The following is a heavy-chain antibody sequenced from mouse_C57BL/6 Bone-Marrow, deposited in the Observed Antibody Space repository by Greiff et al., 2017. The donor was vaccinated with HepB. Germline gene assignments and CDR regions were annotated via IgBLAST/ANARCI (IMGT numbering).Heavy chain of an antibody. Sequence: QVQLQQSGPELVKPGASVKISCKASGYAFSSSWMNWVKQRPGKGLERIGRIYPGDGDTNYNGKFKGKATLTAGKSSSTAYMQLSSLTSEDSAVYFCARDLTTGAYWGQGTLVTVSA. V-gene: IGHV1-82*01. CDR1: GYAFSSSW. D-gene: IGHD1-1*01. CDR3: ARDLTTGAY. J-gene: IGHJ3*01. CDR2: IYPGDGDT.